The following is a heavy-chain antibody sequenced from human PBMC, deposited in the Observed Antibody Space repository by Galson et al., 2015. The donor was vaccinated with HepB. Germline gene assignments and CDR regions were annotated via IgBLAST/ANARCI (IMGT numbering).Heavy chain of an antibody. CDR1: GYTFTSYY. J-gene: IGHJ1*01. Sequence: SVKVSCKASGYTFTSYYMNWVRQAPGQGLEWMGIINPSGGRTTYAQRFQGRVTMTRDTSTSTVYMELSSLRSEDTAVYYCARELHDYDSSGYGAWGQGTLVTVSS. V-gene: IGHV1-46*01. CDR2: INPSGGRT. D-gene: IGHD3-22*01. CDR3: ARELHDYDSSGYGA.